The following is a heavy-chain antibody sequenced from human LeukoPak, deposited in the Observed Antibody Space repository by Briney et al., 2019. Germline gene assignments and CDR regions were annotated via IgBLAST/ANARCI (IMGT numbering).Heavy chain of an antibody. J-gene: IGHJ6*02. CDR3: ARSNSYGYVRTMDV. D-gene: IGHD5-18*01. V-gene: IGHV3-11*01. CDR2: ITTSGSTI. Sequence: GGSLRLSCVASGFTFSDYYMNWIRQAPGRGLEWVSYITTSGSTIYYIDSVKGRFTISRDNAKNSLYLQMNSLRAEDTAVYYCARSNSYGYVRTMDVWGQGTTVTVSS. CDR1: GFTFSDYY.